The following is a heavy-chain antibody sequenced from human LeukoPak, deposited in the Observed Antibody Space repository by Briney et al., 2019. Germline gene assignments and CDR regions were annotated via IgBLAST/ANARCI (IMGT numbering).Heavy chain of an antibody. V-gene: IGHV4-30-2*01. CDR1: GGSISSGGYY. CDR2: IYHSGST. D-gene: IGHD3-10*01. Sequence: SETLSLTCTVSGGSISSGGYYWSWIRQPPGKGLEWIGYIYHSGSTYYNPSLKSRVTISVDRSKNQFSLKLSSVTAADTAVYYCARAPTMVRGRIWFDPWGQGTLVTVSS. CDR3: ARAPTMVRGRIWFDP. J-gene: IGHJ5*02.